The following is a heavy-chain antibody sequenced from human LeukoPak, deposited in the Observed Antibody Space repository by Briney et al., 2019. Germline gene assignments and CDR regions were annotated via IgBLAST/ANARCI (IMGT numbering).Heavy chain of an antibody. CDR2: ISYDGSNK. J-gene: IGHJ4*02. V-gene: IGHV3-30*18. Sequence: PGGSLRLSCAASGFTFSSYGMHWVRQAPGKGLEWVAVISYDGSNKYYADSVKGRFTISRDNSKNTLYLQMNSLRAEDTAVYYCAEDRDGDYPDYWGQGTLVTVSS. D-gene: IGHD4-17*01. CDR1: GFTFSSYG. CDR3: AEDRDGDYPDY.